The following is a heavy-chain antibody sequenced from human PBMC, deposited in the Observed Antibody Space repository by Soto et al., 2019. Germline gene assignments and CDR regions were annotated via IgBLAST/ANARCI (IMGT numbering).Heavy chain of an antibody. CDR2: ISNNGYSI. Sequence: QVQLVESGGGLVKPGGSLRLSCAASGFTFTDYYMTWIRQAPGKGLEWVSYISNNGYSIYYADSVKGRFTISRGNAKNSLYLQMNSLRAEDTAVFYCARGRSNYYGMDVWGQGTTVTVSS. CDR3: ARGRSNYYGMDV. CDR1: GFTFTDYY. V-gene: IGHV3-11*01. J-gene: IGHJ6*02.